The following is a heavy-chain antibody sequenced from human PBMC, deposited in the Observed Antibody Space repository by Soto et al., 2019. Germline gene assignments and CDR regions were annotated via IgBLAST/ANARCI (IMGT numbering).Heavy chain of an antibody. D-gene: IGHD3-22*01. CDR2: ISGSGGST. CDR3: AKASDYYYYDSSGYPHNWFDP. Sequence: GGSLRLSCAASGFTFSSYAMSWVRQAPGKGLEWVSAISGSGGSTYYADSVKGRFTISRDNSKNTLYLQMNSLRAEDTAVYYCAKASDYYYYDSSGYPHNWFDPWGQGTLVTVSS. V-gene: IGHV3-23*01. CDR1: GFTFSSYA. J-gene: IGHJ5*02.